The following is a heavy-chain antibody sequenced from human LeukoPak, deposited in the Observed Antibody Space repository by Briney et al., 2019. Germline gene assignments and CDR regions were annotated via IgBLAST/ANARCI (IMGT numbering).Heavy chain of an antibody. Sequence: GGSLRLSCAASGFTFDDYAMRWVRQAPGKGLEWVSGISWNSGSIGYADSVKGRFTISRDNAKNSLYLQMNSLRVEDTAVYYCARDLAWGAFDYWGQGTLVTVSS. J-gene: IGHJ4*02. D-gene: IGHD7-27*01. CDR3: ARDLAWGAFDY. CDR1: GFTFDDYA. V-gene: IGHV3-9*01. CDR2: ISWNSGSI.